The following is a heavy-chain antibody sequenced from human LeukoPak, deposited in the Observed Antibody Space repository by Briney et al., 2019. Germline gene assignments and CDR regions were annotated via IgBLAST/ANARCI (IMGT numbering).Heavy chain of an antibody. D-gene: IGHD5-12*01. CDR2: IGTAGDT. CDR3: ARGYSGYDVFDY. CDR1: GFTFSSYD. V-gene: IGHV3-13*01. J-gene: IGHJ4*02. Sequence: GGSLRLSCAASGFTFSSYDMHWVRQATGKGLEWVSAIGTAGDTYYPGSVKGRFTISRENAKNSLYLQMSSLRAGDTAVYYCARGYSGYDVFDYWGQGTLVTVSS.